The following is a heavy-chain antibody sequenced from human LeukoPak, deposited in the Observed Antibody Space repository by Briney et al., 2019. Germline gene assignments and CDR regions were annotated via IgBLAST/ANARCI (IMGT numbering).Heavy chain of an antibody. CDR3: ARDGFTGPVTAYLDY. V-gene: IGHV3-74*01. J-gene: IGHJ4*01. CDR2: LAGDGSGT. Sequence: GGSLRLSCAASGFTFNEYPMHWVRQAPGKGLVWVSRLAGDGSGTNYADSVRGRFTVSRDNVKNTLYLQMSTLTAEDTAVYFCARDGFTGPVTAYLDYWGQGTLVTVSS. CDR1: GFTFNEYP. D-gene: IGHD2-8*02.